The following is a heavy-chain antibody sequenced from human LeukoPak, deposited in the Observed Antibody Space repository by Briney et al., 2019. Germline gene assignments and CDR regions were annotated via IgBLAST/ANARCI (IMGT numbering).Heavy chain of an antibody. V-gene: IGHV3-7*01. D-gene: IGHD2-15*01. J-gene: IGHJ5*02. Sequence: GGSLRLSCAASGLTFSSYWMTWVRQAPGKGLEWVANIKEDGSEKYYVDSVKGRFTISRDNAKNSLYLQMNSLRAEDTAVYYCARGCSGGSCYEPKFDPWGQGTLVTVSS. CDR1: GLTFSSYW. CDR3: ARGCSGGSCYEPKFDP. CDR2: IKEDGSEK.